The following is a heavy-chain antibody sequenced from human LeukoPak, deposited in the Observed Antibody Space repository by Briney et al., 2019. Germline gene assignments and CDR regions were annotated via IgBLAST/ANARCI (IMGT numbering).Heavy chain of an antibody. D-gene: IGHD3-10*01. Sequence: QPGGSLRLSCAASGFTFSSYAMSWVRQAPGKGLGWVSAISGSGGSTYYADSVKGRFTISRDNSKNTLYLQMNSLRAEDTAVYYCAKDPTTMVRGVIITGTFDYWGQGTLVTVSS. CDR3: AKDPTTMVRGVIITGTFDY. CDR1: GFTFSSYA. V-gene: IGHV3-23*01. J-gene: IGHJ4*02. CDR2: ISGSGGST.